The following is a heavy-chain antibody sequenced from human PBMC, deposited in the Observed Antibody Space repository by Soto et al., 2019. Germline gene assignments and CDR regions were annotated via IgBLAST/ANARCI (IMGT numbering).Heavy chain of an antibody. CDR3: ARRYNAFDY. CDR1: GFTFSDYY. D-gene: IGHD1-20*01. V-gene: IGHV3-72*01. Sequence: EVQLVESGGGLVQPGGSLRLSCAASGFTFSDYYMDWVHQAPGKGLEWVGRTRNKANSYTTEYAASVKGRFTISRDDSTNSLYLKMNSLETEDTAVYYCARRYNAFDYWAQGTLVTVSS. J-gene: IGHJ4*02. CDR2: TRNKANSYTT.